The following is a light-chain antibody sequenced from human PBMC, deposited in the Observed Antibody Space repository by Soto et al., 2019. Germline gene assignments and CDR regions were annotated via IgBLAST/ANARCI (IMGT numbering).Light chain of an antibody. CDR3: QHYNNLPLS. J-gene: IGKJ4*01. CDR1: QGINNN. V-gene: IGKV3-15*01. CDR2: GAS. Sequence: EIVVTQSPATLSVSPGERATLFCRASQGINNNLAWYQQRPGQAPRLLIYGASTRAPGIPARFSGGGSGTDFTLTISSLQSEDFAVYHCQHYNNLPLSFGGGSKVEI.